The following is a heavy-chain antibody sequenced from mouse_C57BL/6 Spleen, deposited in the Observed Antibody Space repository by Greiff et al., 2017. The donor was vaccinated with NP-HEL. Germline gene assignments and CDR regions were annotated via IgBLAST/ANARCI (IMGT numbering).Heavy chain of an antibody. CDR3: AAGVTYYFDY. V-gene: IGHV1-4*01. D-gene: IGHD2-2*01. CDR1: GYTFTSYT. CDR2: INPSSGYT. J-gene: IGHJ2*01. Sequence: VQLQQSGAELARPGASVKMSCRASGYTFTSYTMHWVKQRPGQGLEWIGYINPSSGYTKYNQKFKDKATLTADKSSSTAYMQLSSLTSEDSAVYYCAAGVTYYFDYGGQGTTLTVSS.